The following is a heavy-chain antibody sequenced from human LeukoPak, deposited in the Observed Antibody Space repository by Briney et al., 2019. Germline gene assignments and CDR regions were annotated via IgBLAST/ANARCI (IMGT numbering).Heavy chain of an antibody. CDR3: ARGAIVVVPAANYYYYYMDV. V-gene: IGHV3-7*01. CDR2: IKQDGSEK. D-gene: IGHD2-2*01. Sequence: GGSLRLSCAASGFTFSSYWMSWVRQAPGKGLEWVANIKQDGSEKYYVDSVKGRFTISRDNAKNSLYLQMNSLRAEDTAVYYCARGAIVVVPAANYYYYYMDVWGKGTTVTVSS. J-gene: IGHJ6*03. CDR1: GFTFSSYW.